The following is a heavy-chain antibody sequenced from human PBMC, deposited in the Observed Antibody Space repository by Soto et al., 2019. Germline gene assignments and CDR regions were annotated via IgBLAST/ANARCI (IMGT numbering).Heavy chain of an antibody. J-gene: IGHJ6*02. Sequence: EVQLVESGGGLVQPGGSLRLSCPASGFSFSTYDMNWVRQAPGKGLEWVSYISSGGQTIKSTDSVKGRFTISRDNAKNSLYLQMSGLRDEETGVYYCARDPQRGYSGMDVWGQGTTVTVSS. CDR1: GFSFSTYD. CDR2: ISSGGQTI. V-gene: IGHV3-48*02. D-gene: IGHD2-2*01. CDR3: ARDPQRGYSGMDV.